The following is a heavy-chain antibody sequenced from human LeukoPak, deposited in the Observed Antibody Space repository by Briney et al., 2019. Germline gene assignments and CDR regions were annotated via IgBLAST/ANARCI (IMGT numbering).Heavy chain of an antibody. CDR1: GFTFSSYA. V-gene: IGHV3-30-3*01. CDR2: ISYDGSNK. CDR3: ARDPAY. Sequence: GGSLRLSCAASGFTFSSYAMHWVRQAPGKGLEWVAVISYDGSNKYYADSVKGRFTISRDNSKNTLHLQMNSLRAEDTAVYYCARDPAYWGQGTLVTVSS. J-gene: IGHJ4*02.